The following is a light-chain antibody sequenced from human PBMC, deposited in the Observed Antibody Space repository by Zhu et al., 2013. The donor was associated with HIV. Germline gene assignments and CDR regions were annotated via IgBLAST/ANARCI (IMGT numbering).Light chain of an antibody. J-gene: IGLJ2*01. CDR1: SNDVGGYNF. Sequence: QSALTQPPSASGSPGQSVTISCTGTSNDVGGYNFVSWYQQHPGNVPKLIIYAVTERPSGVPDRFSGSKSANTASLTISGLQAEDEADYYCSSYTSSSTLPVVFGGGTKLTVL. CDR3: SSYTSSSTLPVV. CDR2: AVT. V-gene: IGLV2-8*01.